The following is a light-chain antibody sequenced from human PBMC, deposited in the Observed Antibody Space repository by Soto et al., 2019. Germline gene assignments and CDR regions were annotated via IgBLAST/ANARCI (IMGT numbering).Light chain of an antibody. J-gene: IGKJ4*01. CDR2: DAS. CDR1: QSVSSS. Sequence: EIVLTQSPATLSLSPGERATLSCRASQSVSSSLAWYQQKPGQTPRLLIYDASNRATGIPARFSGSGSGKDFTSADSRLEPEDLDLYYWHKRSSWPLTFGGETKVEIK. V-gene: IGKV3-11*01. CDR3: HKRSSWPLT.